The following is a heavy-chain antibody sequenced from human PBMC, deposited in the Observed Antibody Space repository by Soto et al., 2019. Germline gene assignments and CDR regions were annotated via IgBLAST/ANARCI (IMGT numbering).Heavy chain of an antibody. V-gene: IGHV1-69*02. D-gene: IGHD5-12*01. CDR2: IIPILGIA. Sequence: QVQLVQSGAEVKKPGSSVKVSCKASGGTFSSYTISWVRQAPGQGLEWMGRIIPILGIANYEQKFQGRVPITADKSTSTAYRELSMLRSEDTAVYYCARGDGYRGDGTLHYWGQGTLVTVSS. J-gene: IGHJ4*02. CDR1: GGTFSSYT. CDR3: ARGDGYRGDGTLHY.